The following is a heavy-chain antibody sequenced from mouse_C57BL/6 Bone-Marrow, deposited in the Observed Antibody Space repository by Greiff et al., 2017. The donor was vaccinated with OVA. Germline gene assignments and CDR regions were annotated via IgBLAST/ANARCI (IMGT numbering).Heavy chain of an antibody. CDR1: GFTFSSYA. D-gene: IGHD4-1*01. J-gene: IGHJ3*01. CDR3: ARGLGRAPFAY. V-gene: IGHV5-4*01. Sequence: EVHLVESGGGLVKPGGSLKLSCAASGFTFSSYAMSWVRQTPEKRLEWVATISDGGSYTYYPDNVKGRFTITRDNAKNNLYLQMSHLKSEDTAMYYCARGLGRAPFAYWGQGTLVTVSA. CDR2: ISDGGSYT.